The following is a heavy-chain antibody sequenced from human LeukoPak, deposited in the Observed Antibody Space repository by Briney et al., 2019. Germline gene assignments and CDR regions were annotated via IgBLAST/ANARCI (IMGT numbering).Heavy chain of an antibody. J-gene: IGHJ5*02. CDR2: ISAYNGNT. Sequence: ASLKVSCKASGYTFTSYGISWVRQAPGQGLEWMGWISAYNGNTNYAQKLQGRVTMTTDTSTSTAYMELRSLRSDDTAVYYCARDLYGYCSGGSCSGRFDPWGQGTLVTVSS. V-gene: IGHV1-18*01. CDR1: GYTFTSYG. D-gene: IGHD2-15*01. CDR3: ARDLYGYCSGGSCSGRFDP.